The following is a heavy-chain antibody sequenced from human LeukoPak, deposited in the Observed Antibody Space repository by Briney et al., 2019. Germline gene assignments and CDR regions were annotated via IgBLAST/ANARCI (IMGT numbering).Heavy chain of an antibody. CDR1: GGSFSGYY. D-gene: IGHD2-15*01. CDR3: ARGGDIVVVVAATGAFDI. CDR2: INHSGST. Sequence: SETLSLTCAVYGGSFSGYYWSWIRQPPGRGLEWIGEINHSGSTNYNPSLKSRVTISVDTSKNQFSLKLSSVTAADTAVYYCARGGDIVVVVAATGAFDIWGQGTMVTVSS. J-gene: IGHJ3*02. V-gene: IGHV4-34*01.